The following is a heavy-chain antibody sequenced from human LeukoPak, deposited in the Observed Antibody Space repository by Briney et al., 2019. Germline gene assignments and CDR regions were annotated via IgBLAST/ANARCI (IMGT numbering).Heavy chain of an antibody. D-gene: IGHD6-13*01. Sequence: GGSLRLSCAASGFTFSSYGMHWVRQAPGKGLEWVAVIWYDGSNKYYADSVKGRFTISRDNSKNTLYLQMNSLRAEDTAVYYCATTIIAATMDVWGQGTTVTVSS. J-gene: IGHJ6*02. V-gene: IGHV3-33*01. CDR2: IWYDGSNK. CDR1: GFTFSSYG. CDR3: ATTIIAATMDV.